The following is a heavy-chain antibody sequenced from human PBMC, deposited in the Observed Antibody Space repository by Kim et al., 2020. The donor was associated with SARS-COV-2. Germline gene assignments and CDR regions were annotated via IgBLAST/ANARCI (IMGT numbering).Heavy chain of an antibody. Sequence: YYTPSLESRGSMSVDTSKTPFSLKLSSVTAADTAVYYCARHPEAEAPLDYWGQGTLVTVSS. J-gene: IGHJ4*02. V-gene: IGHV4-39*01. CDR3: ARHPEAEAPLDY.